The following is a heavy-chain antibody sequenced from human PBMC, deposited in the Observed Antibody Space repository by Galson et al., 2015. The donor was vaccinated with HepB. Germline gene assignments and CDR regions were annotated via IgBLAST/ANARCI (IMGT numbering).Heavy chain of an antibody. CDR3: ARGMVRGVIKSLAYYYGMDV. Sequence: SLRLSCAASGFTFSSHGMHWVRQAPGKGLEWVAVIWYDGSDKYYADSVKGRFTIPRDNFKNTLYLQMNSLRADDTAVYYCARGMVRGVIKSLAYYYGMDVWGQGTTVTVSS. D-gene: IGHD3-10*01. V-gene: IGHV3-33*01. CDR2: IWYDGSDK. J-gene: IGHJ6*02. CDR1: GFTFSSHG.